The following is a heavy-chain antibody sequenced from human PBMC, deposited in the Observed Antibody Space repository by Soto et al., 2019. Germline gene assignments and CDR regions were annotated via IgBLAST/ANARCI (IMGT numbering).Heavy chain of an antibody. CDR1: GYTFTSYG. CDR3: ARHYYDSSGYYYYYGMDV. CDR2: IIPIFGTA. J-gene: IGHJ6*02. V-gene: IGHV1-69*13. Sequence: SVKVSCKASGYTFTSYGISWVRQAPGQGLEWMGGIIPIFGTANYAQKFQGRVTITADESTSTAYMELSSLRSEDTAVYYCARHYYDSSGYYYYYGMDVWGQGTTVTVSS. D-gene: IGHD3-22*01.